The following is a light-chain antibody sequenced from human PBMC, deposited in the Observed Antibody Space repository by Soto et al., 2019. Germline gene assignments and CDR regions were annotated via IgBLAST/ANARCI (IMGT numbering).Light chain of an antibody. CDR1: QGSSDY. Sequence: DIQLTQSPSSLSASVGDRVTITCRASQGSSDYLAWYQQKPGRVPKRLIYAASTLQSGVPSRFSGSGSGTDFTLTISSLQPEDVATFYCQKYNSAPLTFGQGTKVEIK. CDR3: QKYNSAPLT. CDR2: AAS. V-gene: IGKV1-27*01. J-gene: IGKJ1*01.